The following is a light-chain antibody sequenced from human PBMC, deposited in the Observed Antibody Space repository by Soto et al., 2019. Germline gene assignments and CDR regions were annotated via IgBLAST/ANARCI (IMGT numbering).Light chain of an antibody. V-gene: IGLV1-44*01. J-gene: IGLJ1*01. CDR1: SSNIGRNS. Sequence: QSVLTQAPSVSGTPGQRVTITCSGSSSNIGRNSVNWYQHLPGTAPKLLTHGNNHRPSGVPDRFSGSKSGTSASLAISGLQPEDEADYCCAAWDDTLNAYVFGAGTKVTV. CDR3: AAWDDTLNAYV. CDR2: GNN.